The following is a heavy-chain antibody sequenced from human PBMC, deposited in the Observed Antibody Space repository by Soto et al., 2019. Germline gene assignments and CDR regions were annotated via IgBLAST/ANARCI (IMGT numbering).Heavy chain of an antibody. CDR3: ARDSGRQLAVYYDYYMDV. J-gene: IGHJ6*03. CDR2: ISSSSSTI. CDR1: GFTFSSYS. V-gene: IGHV3-48*01. D-gene: IGHD6-6*01. Sequence: EVQLVESGGGLVQPGGSLRLSCAASGFTFSSYSMNWVRQAPGKGLEWVSYISSSSSTIYYADSVKGRFTISRDNAKHSLYLQMNSLRAEDTAVYYCARDSGRQLAVYYDYYMDVWGKGTTLAVSS.